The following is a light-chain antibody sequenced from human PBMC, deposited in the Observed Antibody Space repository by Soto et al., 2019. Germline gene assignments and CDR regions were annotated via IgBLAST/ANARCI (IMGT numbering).Light chain of an antibody. CDR1: QGIRND. V-gene: IGKV1-6*01. Sequence: AIQMTQSPSSLSASVGDRVTLTCRASQGIRNDLGWYQQKPGKAPKLLIYDASSLQSGVPSRFSGSGSSTDFTLTISSLQPEDFATYYCLQEHNYPLTFGGGTKVEIK. CDR3: LQEHNYPLT. CDR2: DAS. J-gene: IGKJ4*01.